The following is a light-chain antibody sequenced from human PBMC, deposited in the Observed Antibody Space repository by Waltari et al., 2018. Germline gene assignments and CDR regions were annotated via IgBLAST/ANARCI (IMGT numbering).Light chain of an antibody. J-gene: IGLJ2*01. V-gene: IGLV2-8*01. CDR1: RSDVGGYNY. CDR2: EVS. CDR3: SSYAGSNDPVV. Sequence: QSALTQPPSASGSPGQSVAISCPGTRSDVGGYNYVPWYQQHPGKAPNPIIYEVSKRPSGVPDRFSGSKSGNTASLTVSGLQADDEADFYCSSYAGSNDPVVFGGGTKLTVL.